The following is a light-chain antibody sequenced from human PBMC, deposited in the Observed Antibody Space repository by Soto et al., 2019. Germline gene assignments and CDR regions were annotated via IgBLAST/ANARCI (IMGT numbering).Light chain of an antibody. CDR1: NLGNKY. V-gene: IGLV3-1*01. CDR2: QDK. Sequence: SYELTQPPSVSVSPGQTASITCSGDNLGNKYTSWHQQRPGQSPVVVIYQDKKRPSGIPERFSGSNSGNTATLTISGTQAMDEADYYCQAWDSSTAVFGGGTKVTVL. CDR3: QAWDSSTAV. J-gene: IGLJ2*01.